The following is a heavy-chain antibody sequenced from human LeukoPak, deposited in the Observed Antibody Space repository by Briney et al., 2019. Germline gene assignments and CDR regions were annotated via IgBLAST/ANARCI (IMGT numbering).Heavy chain of an antibody. J-gene: IGHJ6*02. CDR3: AKDLGSGYYYGMDV. D-gene: IGHD3-10*01. Sequence: PGGSLRLSCAASGFTFSSYGMHWVRQAPGKGLEWVAVISYDGSNKYYADSVKGRFTISRDNSKNTLYLQMNSLRAEDTAVYYCAKDLGSGYYYGMDVWGQGTTVTVSS. CDR1: GFTFSSYG. V-gene: IGHV3-30*18. CDR2: ISYDGSNK.